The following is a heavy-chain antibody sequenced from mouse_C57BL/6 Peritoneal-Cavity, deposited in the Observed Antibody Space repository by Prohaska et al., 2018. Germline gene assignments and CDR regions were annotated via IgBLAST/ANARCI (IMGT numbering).Heavy chain of an antibody. CDR1: GFTFSGFW. CDR3: RRYGNYWYFDV. CDR2: INSDGSAI. V-gene: IGHV11-2*01. D-gene: IGHD2-1*01. J-gene: IGHJ1*03. Sequence: EVQLLETGGGLVQPGGSRGLSCEGSGFTFSGFWMSWVRQTPGKTLEWIGDINSDGSAINYAQSIKDRFTIFRDNDKSTLYLQMSNVRSEDTATYFCRRYGNYWYFDVWGTGTTVTVSS.